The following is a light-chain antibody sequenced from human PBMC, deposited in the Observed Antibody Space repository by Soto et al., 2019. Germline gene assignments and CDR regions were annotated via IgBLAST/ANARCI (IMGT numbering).Light chain of an antibody. J-gene: IGKJ4*01. CDR3: QQRSNWPY. Sequence: EIVLTQSPATLSLSPGERATLSCRASQSVSSYLAWYQQKPGQAPRLLIHDASNRATGIPARFSGSGSGTDFTLTISSLEPEDFAVYYCQQRSNWPYFGGGTKV. CDR2: DAS. V-gene: IGKV3-11*01. CDR1: QSVSSY.